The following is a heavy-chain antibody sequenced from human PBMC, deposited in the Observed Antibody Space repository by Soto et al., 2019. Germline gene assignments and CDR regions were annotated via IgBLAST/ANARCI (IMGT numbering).Heavy chain of an antibody. CDR3: ARSPLTHGYAQFVF. CDR2: IYTVGST. J-gene: IGHJ4*01. V-gene: IGHV4-4*07. Sequence: LSLTCTVSGGSLSNYYWSWIRQPAGKALDWIGRIYTVGSTNYNPSLKSRVTMSIDTSKNQFSLRLTSATAADTAVYFCARSPLTHGYAQFVFWGQGSLVTVSS. CDR1: GGSLSNYY. D-gene: IGHD2-2*01.